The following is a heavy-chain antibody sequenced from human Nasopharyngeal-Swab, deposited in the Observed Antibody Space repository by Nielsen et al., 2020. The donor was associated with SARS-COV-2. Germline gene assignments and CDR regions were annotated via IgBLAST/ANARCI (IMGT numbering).Heavy chain of an antibody. V-gene: IGHV3-48*03. CDR3: ARDEGARVLWFGELSTYYYYGMDV. J-gene: IGHJ6*02. D-gene: IGHD3-10*01. CDR2: ISSSGSTI. Sequence: VRQMPGKGLEWVSYISSSGSTIYYADSVKGRFTTSRDNAKNSLYLQMNSLRAEDTAVYYCARDEGARVLWFGELSTYYYYGMDVWGQGTTVTVSS.